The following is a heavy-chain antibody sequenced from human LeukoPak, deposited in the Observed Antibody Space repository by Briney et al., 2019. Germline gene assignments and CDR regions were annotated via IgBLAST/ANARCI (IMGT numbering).Heavy chain of an antibody. CDR3: ARDPRSGDDYGGPEPRTGAEEDAY. Sequence: SETLSLTCTVSGGSISSSSYYWGWIRQPPGKGLEWIGSIYYSGSTYYNPSLKSRVTISVDTSKNQFSLKLSSVTAADTAVYYCARDPRSGDDYGGPEPRTGAEEDAYWGQGTLVTVSS. CDR1: GGSISSSSYY. D-gene: IGHD4-23*01. V-gene: IGHV4-39*02. CDR2: IYYSGST. J-gene: IGHJ4*02.